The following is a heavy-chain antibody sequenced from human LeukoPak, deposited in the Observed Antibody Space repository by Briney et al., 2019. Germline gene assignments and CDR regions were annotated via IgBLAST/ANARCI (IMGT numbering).Heavy chain of an antibody. J-gene: IGHJ3*01. CDR1: GFTFSGSA. Sequence: AGGSLRLSCAASGFTFSGSAMHWVRQSPGKGLEWVGRIRDKPSNYATAYAASVKGRFSISRDDSKNTAYLQVNSLQTEDTAVYYCARPAAGYQSYAFDLWGQGTLVTVSS. D-gene: IGHD5-12*01. V-gene: IGHV3-73*01. CDR2: IRDKPSNYAT. CDR3: ARPAAGYQSYAFDL.